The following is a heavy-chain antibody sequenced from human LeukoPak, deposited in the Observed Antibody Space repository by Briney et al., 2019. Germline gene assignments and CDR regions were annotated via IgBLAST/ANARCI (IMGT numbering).Heavy chain of an antibody. V-gene: IGHV1-69*04. J-gene: IGHJ5*02. CDR1: GYTFTSYG. Sequence: GASVKVSCKASGYTFTSYGISWVRQAPGQGLEWMGRIIPILGIANYAQKFQGRVTITADKSTSTAYMELSSLRSEDTAVYYCASNPGWFDPWGQGTLVTVSS. CDR2: IIPILGIA. CDR3: ASNPGWFDP.